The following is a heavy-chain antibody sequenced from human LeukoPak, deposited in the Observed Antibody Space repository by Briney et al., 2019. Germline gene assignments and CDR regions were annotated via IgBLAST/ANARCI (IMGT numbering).Heavy chain of an antibody. D-gene: IGHD1-26*01. V-gene: IGHV3-30*02. Sequence: GGSLRLSCAASGFTFSSYGMHWVRQAPGKGLEWVAFIRYDGSNKYYADSVKGRFTISKDNSKNTLYLQMNSLRAEDTAVYYCAKDMSSGNFPSNFDYWGQGTLVTVSS. CDR2: IRYDGSNK. CDR3: AKDMSSGNFPSNFDY. CDR1: GFTFSSYG. J-gene: IGHJ4*02.